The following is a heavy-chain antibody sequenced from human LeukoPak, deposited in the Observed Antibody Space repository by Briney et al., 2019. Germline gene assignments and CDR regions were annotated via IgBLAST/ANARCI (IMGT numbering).Heavy chain of an antibody. J-gene: IGHJ4*02. CDR1: GFTFSSYS. Sequence: GGSLRLSRAASGFTFSSYSMNWVRQAPGKGLEWVSSISSSSSYIYYADSVKGRFTISRDNAKNSLYLQMNSLRAEDTAVYYCARDYSFGDYEGLFGYWGQGTLVTVSS. CDR2: ISSSSSYI. V-gene: IGHV3-21*01. CDR3: ARDYSFGDYEGLFGY. D-gene: IGHD4-17*01.